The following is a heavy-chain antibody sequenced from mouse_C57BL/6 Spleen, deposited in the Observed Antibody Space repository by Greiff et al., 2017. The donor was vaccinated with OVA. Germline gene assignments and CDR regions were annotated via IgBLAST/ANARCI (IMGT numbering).Heavy chain of an antibody. CDR1: GYTFTSYW. Sequence: QVQLQQPGAELVKPGASVKLSCKASGYTFTSYWMHWVKQRPGQGLEWIGMIHPNSGSTNYNEKFKSKATLTVDKSSSTAYMQLSSLTSEDSAVYYCARGEVYYDYDGRGYAMDYWGQGTSVTVSS. D-gene: IGHD2-4*01. V-gene: IGHV1-64*01. CDR2: IHPNSGST. CDR3: ARGEVYYDYDGRGYAMDY. J-gene: IGHJ4*01.